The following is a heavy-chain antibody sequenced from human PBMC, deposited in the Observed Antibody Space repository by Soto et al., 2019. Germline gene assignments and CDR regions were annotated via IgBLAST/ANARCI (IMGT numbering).Heavy chain of an antibody. CDR3: AKAAGGVIVTDY. V-gene: IGHV3-23*01. D-gene: IGHD3-16*02. Sequence: PEGTLIRSCAASGLHFISYAMSWVRPTPGKGLEWVSAISGSGGSTYYADSVKGRFTISRDNSKSTLYLQMNSLRAEDTAVYYCAKAAGGVIVTDYWGQGTLVTVSS. CDR1: GLHFISYA. J-gene: IGHJ4*02. CDR2: ISGSGGST.